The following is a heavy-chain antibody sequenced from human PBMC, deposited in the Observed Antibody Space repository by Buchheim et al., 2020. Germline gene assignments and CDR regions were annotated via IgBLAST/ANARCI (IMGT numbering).Heavy chain of an antibody. D-gene: IGHD4-11*01. V-gene: IGHV3-11*06. CDR1: GFTFSDYY. CDR3: ASGDYQRYFDH. CDR2: ISSASSYI. J-gene: IGHJ4*02. Sequence: QERLVESGGDLVKPGGSLRLSCEASGFTFSDYYMSWIRQTPGKGLEWVSYISSASSYIEYADSVKGRFTISRDNAKNSLYLQMNSLRAEDTAVYFCASGDYQRYFDHWGQGTL.